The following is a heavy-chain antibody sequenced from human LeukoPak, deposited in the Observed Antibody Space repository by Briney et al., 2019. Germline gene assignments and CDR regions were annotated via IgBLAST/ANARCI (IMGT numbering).Heavy chain of an antibody. CDR2: ISYDGSNK. V-gene: IGHV3-30-3*01. Sequence: GGSLRLSCAASGFTFSTYAMHWVRQAPGKGLEWVALISYDGSNKYYADSVKGRFTVSRDNSKDTLYLQLNSLRAEDTAVYCCARALFSDSSAYYAPCDYWGQGTLVTVPS. J-gene: IGHJ4*02. CDR3: ARALFSDSSAYYAPCDY. CDR1: GFTFSTYA. D-gene: IGHD3-22*01.